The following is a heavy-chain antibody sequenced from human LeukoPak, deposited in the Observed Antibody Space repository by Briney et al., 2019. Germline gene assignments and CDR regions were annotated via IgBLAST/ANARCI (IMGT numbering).Heavy chain of an antibody. CDR1: GFTFSSYA. Sequence: GSLRLSCAASGFTFSSYAMSWVRQAPGKGLERVSAISGSGGSTYYADSVKGRFTISRDNSKNTLYLQMNSLRAEDTAVYYCAKDLESVYYYDSSGYWTFDYWGQGTLVTVSS. CDR3: AKDLESVYYYDSSGYWTFDY. V-gene: IGHV3-23*01. D-gene: IGHD3-22*01. J-gene: IGHJ4*02. CDR2: ISGSGGST.